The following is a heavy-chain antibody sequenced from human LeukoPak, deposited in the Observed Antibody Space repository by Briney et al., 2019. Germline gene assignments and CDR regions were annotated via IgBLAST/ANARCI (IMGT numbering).Heavy chain of an antibody. CDR1: GGSISSYY. J-gene: IGHJ4*02. CDR2: IYYSGST. V-gene: IGHV4-59*01. Sequence: SETLSLTCTVSGGSISSYYWSWLRQPPGKGLEWIGYIYYSGSTNYNPSLTSRVTISVDTPKSQFSLKLSSVTAADTAVYYCAGDQAMSFDYWGQGTLVTVSS. CDR3: AGDQAMSFDY.